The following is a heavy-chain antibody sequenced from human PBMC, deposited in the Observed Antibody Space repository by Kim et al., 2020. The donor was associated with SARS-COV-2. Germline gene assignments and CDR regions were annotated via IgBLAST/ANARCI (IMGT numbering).Heavy chain of an antibody. D-gene: IGHD1-7*01. J-gene: IGHJ6*02. CDR3: ARDGHITGTTNYYYGMDV. V-gene: IGHV3-53*01. Sequence: GGSLRLSCAASGFTVSSNYMSWVRQAPGKGLEWVSVIYSGGSTYYADSVKGRFTISRDNSKNTLYLQMNSLRAEDTAVYYCARDGHITGTTNYYYGMDVWGQGTTVTVSS. CDR1: GFTVSSNY. CDR2: IYSGGST.